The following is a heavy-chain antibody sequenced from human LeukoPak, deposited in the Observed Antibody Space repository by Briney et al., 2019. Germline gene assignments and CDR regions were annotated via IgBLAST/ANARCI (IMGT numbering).Heavy chain of an antibody. CDR3: AREDYGDYGGYMDV. V-gene: IGHV3-23*01. CDR2: ISVSGNT. D-gene: IGHD4-17*01. CDR1: GFTLSSYA. Sequence: PGGSLRLSCAASGFTLSSYAMSWVRQGPGKGLEWVSAISVSGNTYHADSVKGRFTISRDNSKNTLYLQMNSLRAEDTAVYYCAREDYGDYGGYMDVWGKGTTVTVSS. J-gene: IGHJ6*03.